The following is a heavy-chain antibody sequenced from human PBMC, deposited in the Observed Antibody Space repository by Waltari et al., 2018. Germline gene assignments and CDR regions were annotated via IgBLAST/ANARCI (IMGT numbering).Heavy chain of an antibody. D-gene: IGHD4-17*01. CDR1: GYSISSGYY. CDR3: ARHKDMTTVTTFDY. J-gene: IGHJ4*02. CDR2: IYHSGST. V-gene: IGHV4-38-2*01. Sequence: QVQLQESGPGLVKPSETLSLTCAVSGYSISSGYYWGWIRQPPGKGLEWIGSIYHSGSTYYNPSLKSRVTISVDTSKNQFSLKLSSVTAADTAVYYCARHKDMTTVTTFDYWGQGTLVTVSS.